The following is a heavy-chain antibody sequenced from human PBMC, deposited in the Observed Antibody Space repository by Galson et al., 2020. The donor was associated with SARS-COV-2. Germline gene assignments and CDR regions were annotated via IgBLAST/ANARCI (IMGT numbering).Heavy chain of an antibody. V-gene: IGHV4-59*08. J-gene: IGHJ4*02. CDR3: AGAFSYRYFQY. Sequence: SETLSLTCTVSGGSISSSYWSWIRQAPGKGLAWIGYIYYTGNTNYNPSFKSRVIMSIDTSKSQFSLNLDSVTAADTAIYYCAGAFSYRYFQYWGQGSLVAVSS. CDR2: IYYTGNT. CDR1: GGSISSSY. D-gene: IGHD5-18*01.